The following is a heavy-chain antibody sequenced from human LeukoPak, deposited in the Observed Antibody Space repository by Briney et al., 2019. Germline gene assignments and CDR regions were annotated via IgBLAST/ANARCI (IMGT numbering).Heavy chain of an antibody. D-gene: IGHD3-9*01. CDR3: ARHNYDILTAIGAFDI. Sequence: ASVKVSCKASGYTFTSYGISWVRQAPGQGLEWMGWISAYNGNTNYAQKLQGRVTMTTDTSTSTAYMELRSLRSDDTAVYYCARHNYDILTAIGAFDIWGQGTMVTVSS. CDR2: ISAYNGNT. CDR1: GYTFTSYG. V-gene: IGHV1-18*01. J-gene: IGHJ3*02.